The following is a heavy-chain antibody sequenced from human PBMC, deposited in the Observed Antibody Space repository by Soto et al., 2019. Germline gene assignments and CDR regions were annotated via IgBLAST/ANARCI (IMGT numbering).Heavy chain of an antibody. CDR2: ISGSGGST. D-gene: IGHD2-15*01. Sequence: GGSLRLSCAASGFTFSSYAMSWVRQAPGKGLEWVSAISGSGGSTYYADSVKGRFTISRDNSKNTLYLQMNSLRAEDTAVYYCAKDSGVVVAATLGYWGQGTLVTVSS. V-gene: IGHV3-23*01. J-gene: IGHJ4*02. CDR3: AKDSGVVVAATLGY. CDR1: GFTFSSYA.